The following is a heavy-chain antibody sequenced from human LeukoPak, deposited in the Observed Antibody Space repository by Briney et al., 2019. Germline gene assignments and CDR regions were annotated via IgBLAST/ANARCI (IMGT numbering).Heavy chain of an antibody. V-gene: IGHV3-23*01. D-gene: IGHD6-13*01. CDR2: ISGSGGST. CDR3: AKDQAINIATGGTFDY. Sequence: PGGSLRLSCAASGFTFSSYSMNWVRQAPGKGPEWVSSISGSGGSTHYAVSVKGRFTISRDNSKNTMSLQMNSLRAEDTAVYYCAKDQAINIATGGTFDYWGQGALVTVGS. J-gene: IGHJ4*02. CDR1: GFTFSSYS.